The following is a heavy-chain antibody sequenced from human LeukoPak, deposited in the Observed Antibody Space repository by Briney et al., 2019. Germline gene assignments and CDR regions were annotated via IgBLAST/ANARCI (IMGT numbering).Heavy chain of an antibody. D-gene: IGHD2-2*01. V-gene: IGHV3-53*01. CDR3: ARFVYPQDAFDI. Sequence: PGGSLRLSCAASGFTVSSNYMSWVRQAPGKGLEWVSVIYSGGSTYYADSVKGRFTISRDNSKNTLYLQMNSLRAEDTAVYYCARFVYPQDAFDIRGQGTMVTVSS. CDR1: GFTVSSNY. CDR2: IYSGGST. J-gene: IGHJ3*02.